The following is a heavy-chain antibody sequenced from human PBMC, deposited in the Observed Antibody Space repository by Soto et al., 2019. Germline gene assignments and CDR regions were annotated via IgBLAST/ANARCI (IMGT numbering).Heavy chain of an antibody. D-gene: IGHD6-6*01. Sequence: GASVKVSCKASGGTFSSYAISWVRQAPGQGLEWMGGIIPIFGTANYAQKFQGRVTITADESTSTAYMELSSLRSEDTAVYYCARSYSSSTTAGDYWGQGTLVTVSS. CDR1: GGTFSSYA. J-gene: IGHJ4*02. V-gene: IGHV1-69*13. CDR2: IIPIFGTA. CDR3: ARSYSSSTTAGDY.